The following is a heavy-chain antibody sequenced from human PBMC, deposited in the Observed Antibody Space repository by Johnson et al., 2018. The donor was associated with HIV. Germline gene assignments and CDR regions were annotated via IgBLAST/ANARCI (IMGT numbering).Heavy chain of an antibody. CDR1: GFTFKDYG. CDR3: AKDLYSSSWTNDAFDI. V-gene: IGHV3-20*01. J-gene: IGHJ3*02. CDR2: INWNGGST. D-gene: IGHD6-13*01. Sequence: VQLVESGGGLVQPGRSLRLSCAASGFTFKDYGMIWVRQGPGKGLEWVSGINWNGGSTTYADSVKGRFTISRDNAKNLLYLQMNGLRAEDTAVYHCAKDLYSSSWTNDAFDIWGQGTMVTVSS.